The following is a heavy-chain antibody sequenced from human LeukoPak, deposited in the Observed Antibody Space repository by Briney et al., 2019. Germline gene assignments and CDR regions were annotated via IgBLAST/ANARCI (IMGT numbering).Heavy chain of an antibody. CDR2: ISAYNGNT. D-gene: IGHD3-22*01. J-gene: IGHJ3*02. Sequence: ASVKVSCKASGYTFTSYGISWVRQAPRQGLEWMGWISAYNGNTNYAQKLQGRVTMTTDTSTSTAYMELRSLRSDDTAVYYCSAWNYDSSGYYRAFDIWGQGTMVTVSS. V-gene: IGHV1-18*01. CDR1: GYTFTSYG. CDR3: SAWNYDSSGYYRAFDI.